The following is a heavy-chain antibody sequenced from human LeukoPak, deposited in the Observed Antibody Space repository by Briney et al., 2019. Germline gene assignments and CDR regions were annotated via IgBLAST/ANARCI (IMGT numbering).Heavy chain of an antibody. CDR3: ARPKPATTVVTGNWFDP. J-gene: IGHJ5*02. Sequence: PGGSLRLSCAASGFTFSSYAMHWVRQAPGKGLEWVAVISYDGSNKYYADSVKGRFTISRDNSKDTLYLQMNSLRAEDTAVYYCARPKPATTVVTGNWFDPWGQGTLVTVSS. D-gene: IGHD4-23*01. V-gene: IGHV3-30-3*01. CDR1: GFTFSSYA. CDR2: ISYDGSNK.